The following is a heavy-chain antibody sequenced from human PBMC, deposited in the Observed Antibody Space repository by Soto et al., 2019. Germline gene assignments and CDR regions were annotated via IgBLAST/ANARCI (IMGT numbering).Heavy chain of an antibody. CDR3: ARDKGSSGYPDY. J-gene: IGHJ4*02. D-gene: IGHD3-22*01. CDR2: IYYSGST. V-gene: IGHV4-61*01. Sequence: LSLTCTVSGGSVSSGSYYWSWIRQPPGKGLECIGYIYYSGSTNYNPSLKSRVTISVDTSKNQFSLKLSSVTAADTAVYYCARDKGSSGYPDYWGQGTLVTVSS. CDR1: GGSVSSGSYY.